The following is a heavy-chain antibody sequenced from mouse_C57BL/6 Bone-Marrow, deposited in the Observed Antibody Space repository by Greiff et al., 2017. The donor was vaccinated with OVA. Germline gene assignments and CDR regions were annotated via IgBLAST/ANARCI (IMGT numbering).Heavy chain of an antibody. CDR1: GFTFSSYG. V-gene: IGHV5-6*01. Sequence: EVQLVESGGDLVKPGGSLKLSCAASGFTFSSYGMSWVRQTPDKRLEWVATISSGGSYTYYPDSVKGRFTISRDNAKNTLYLQMSSLKSEDTAMYYCARRSFYWYFDVWGTGTTVTVSS. CDR2: ISSGGSYT. CDR3: ARRSFYWYFDV. J-gene: IGHJ1*03.